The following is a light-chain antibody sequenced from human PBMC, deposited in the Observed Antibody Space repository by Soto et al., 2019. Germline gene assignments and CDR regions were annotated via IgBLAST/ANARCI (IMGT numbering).Light chain of an antibody. CDR2: AAS. V-gene: IGKV1-39*01. CDR3: QQSYSTRYT. CDR1: QSISSN. J-gene: IGKJ2*01. Sequence: DIQMTQSPSSLSASVGDRVTITCRASQSISSNLNWYQQKPGKAPKLLIYAASSVQGGVPSRFSGSGSGTDFTLTISRLQPEYFATYYCQQSYSTRYTFGPGTKLEIK.